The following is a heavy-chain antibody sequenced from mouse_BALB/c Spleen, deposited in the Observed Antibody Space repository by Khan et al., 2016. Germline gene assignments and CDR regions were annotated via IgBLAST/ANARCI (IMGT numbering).Heavy chain of an antibody. CDR1: GFNIKDTY. CDR2: IDPANGNT. CDR3: ARGYDIYYDYVDY. V-gene: IGHV14-3*02. J-gene: IGHJ2*01. Sequence: VQLQQSGAELVKPGASVKLSCTASGFNIKDTYMHWVKQRPEQGLEWIGRIDPANGNTKYDPKFQGKATKTADTSSNTAYLQLSSLTSEDTAVYYCARGYDIYYDYVDYWGQGTTLTVSS. D-gene: IGHD2-4*01.